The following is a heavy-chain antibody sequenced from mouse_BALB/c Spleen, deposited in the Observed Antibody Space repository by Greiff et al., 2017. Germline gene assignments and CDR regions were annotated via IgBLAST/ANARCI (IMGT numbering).Heavy chain of an antibody. CDR1: GYAFTNYL. CDR2: INPGSGGT. Sequence: QVQLKQSGAELVRPGTSVKVSCKASGYAFTNYLIEWVKQRPGQGLEWIGVINPGSGGTNYNEKFKGKATLTADKSSSTAYMQLSSLTSDDSAVYFCASRWLLLDYWGQGTTLTVSS. CDR3: ASRWLLLDY. J-gene: IGHJ2*01. D-gene: IGHD2-3*01. V-gene: IGHV1-54*01.